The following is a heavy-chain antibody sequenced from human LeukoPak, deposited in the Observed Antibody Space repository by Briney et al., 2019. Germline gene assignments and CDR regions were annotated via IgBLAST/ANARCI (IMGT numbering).Heavy chain of an antibody. J-gene: IGHJ6*02. Sequence: ASVKVSCKASGGTFSSYAISWVRQAPGQGLEWMGWINPNSGGTNYAQKFQGWVTMTRDTSISTAYMELSRLRSDDTAVYYCARDGIVVVPAAKTYYYYGMDVWGQGTTVTVSS. CDR3: ARDGIVVVPAAKTYYYYGMDV. V-gene: IGHV1-2*04. CDR1: GGTFSSYA. D-gene: IGHD2-2*01. CDR2: INPNSGGT.